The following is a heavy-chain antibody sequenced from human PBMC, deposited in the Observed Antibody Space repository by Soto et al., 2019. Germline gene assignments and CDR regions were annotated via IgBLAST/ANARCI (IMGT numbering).Heavy chain of an antibody. D-gene: IGHD4-4*01. J-gene: IGHJ6*02. Sequence: QVQLVQSGAEVKKPGASVKVSCKASGYTFTSYYMHWVRLAPGQGLEWMGIINPDGGGTSYAQQFQGRVIMTRDTSTSTVYMEMSSLRSEDTAVYYCAVGGNYLSMDVWGHGTTVPVSS. CDR3: AVGGNYLSMDV. V-gene: IGHV1-46*01. CDR1: GYTFTSYY. CDR2: INPDGGGT.